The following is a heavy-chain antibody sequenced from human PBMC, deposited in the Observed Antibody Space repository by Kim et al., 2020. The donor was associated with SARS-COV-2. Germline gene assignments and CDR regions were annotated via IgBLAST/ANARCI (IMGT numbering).Heavy chain of an antibody. J-gene: IGHJ5*02. D-gene: IGHD3-10*01. V-gene: IGHV1-46*03. Sequence: SVKVSCKASGYTFTSSHIQWVRQAPGQGLEWVGIINPSGGSTTYAQRLQGRVTMTRDTSTGTVYMELSSLRSEDTALYYCARGTWGGGGWGYGSGQYNRFDPWGQRTLVTVSS. CDR2: INPSGGST. CDR1: GYTFTSSH. CDR3: ARGTWGGGGWGYGSGQYNRFDP.